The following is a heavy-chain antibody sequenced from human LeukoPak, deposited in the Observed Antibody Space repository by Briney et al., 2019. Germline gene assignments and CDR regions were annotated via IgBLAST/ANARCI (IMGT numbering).Heavy chain of an antibody. D-gene: IGHD6-19*01. CDR1: GFTFSNSA. CDR2: LSGSGITT. CDR3: AKGIYSSGWSYFDY. J-gene: IGHJ4*01. Sequence: GGSLRLSCAASGFTFSNSAMSWVRQAPGKGLEWVSTLSGSGITTYYADSVKGRFTISRDDSKNTLYPQMNSLRAEDTAVYYCAKGIYSSGWSYFDYWGHGTLVTVSS. V-gene: IGHV3-23*01.